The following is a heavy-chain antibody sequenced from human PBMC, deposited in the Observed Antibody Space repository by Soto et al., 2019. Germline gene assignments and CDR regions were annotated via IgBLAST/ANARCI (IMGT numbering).Heavy chain of an antibody. D-gene: IGHD5-18*01. CDR2: IYYSGST. CDR1: GGSISSYY. V-gene: IGHV4-59*01. CDR3: ARAPRGYSYGSYYYYGMDV. J-gene: IGHJ6*02. Sequence: PSETLSLTCTVSGGSISSYYWSWIRQPPGKGLEWIGYIYYSGSTNYNPSLKSRVTISVDTSKNQFSLKLSSVTAADTAVYYCARAPRGYSYGSYYYYGMDVWRQGTTVTVSS.